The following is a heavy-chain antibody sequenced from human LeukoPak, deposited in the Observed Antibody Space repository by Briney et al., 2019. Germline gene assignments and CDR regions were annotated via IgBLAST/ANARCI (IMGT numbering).Heavy chain of an antibody. D-gene: IGHD5-18*01. CDR1: GFTLSQYY. J-gene: IGHJ4*02. CDR2: ITSDGSTI. V-gene: IGHV3-11*01. Sequence: AGAVTLSCLASGFTLSQYYRRWIRQAASKGLEWVSYITSDGSTIYYADSVKGRFTISRDNAKNSLYLQMNSLRAEDTTVYYCASEGNGILGGYWGQGALVTGFS. CDR3: ASEGNGILGGY.